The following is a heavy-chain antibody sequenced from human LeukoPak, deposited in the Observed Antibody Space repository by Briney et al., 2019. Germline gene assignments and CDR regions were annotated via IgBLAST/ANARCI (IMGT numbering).Heavy chain of an antibody. Sequence: EASVKVSCKASGYTFTSYGLSWVRQAPGQGLEWMGWINAYNGNANYAQKLQGRVTMTTDTSTSTAYMELRSLRSDDTAVYYCARDRTRPPYYHDSSGYYPIDYWGQGTLVTVSS. CDR3: ARDRTRPPYYHDSSGYYPIDY. V-gene: IGHV1-18*01. CDR1: GYTFTSYG. D-gene: IGHD3-22*01. CDR2: INAYNGNA. J-gene: IGHJ4*02.